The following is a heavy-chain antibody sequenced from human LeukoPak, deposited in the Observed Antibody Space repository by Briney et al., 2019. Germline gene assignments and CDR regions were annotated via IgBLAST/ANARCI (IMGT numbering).Heavy chain of an antibody. V-gene: IGHV3-30*03. Sequence: GRSLRLSCAASGFTFTSYGMHWVRQAPGKGLEWVAVISYDGSNKYYTDSVTGRFTIYRDNSKNTLYLQMNSLRAEDTAVYYCASGESGWSSDYWGEGTLVTVSS. CDR3: ASGESGWSSDY. CDR1: GFTFTSYG. CDR2: ISYDGSNK. J-gene: IGHJ4*02. D-gene: IGHD6-19*01.